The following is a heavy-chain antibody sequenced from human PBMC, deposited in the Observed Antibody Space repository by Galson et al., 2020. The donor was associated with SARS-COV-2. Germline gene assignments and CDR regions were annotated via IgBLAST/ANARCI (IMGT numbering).Heavy chain of an antibody. CDR2: MSYSGST. CDR3: ARDRGYAVDY. V-gene: IGHV4-61*01. CDR1: GGSVSSGSDY. Sequence: SETLSLTCTVSGGSVSSGSDYWSWIRQPPGTGLEWIGYMSYSGSTNYNPSLKSRVTISVDTSKNQFSLKLSSVTAADTAVYYCARDRGYAVDYWGQGTLVTVSS. J-gene: IGHJ4*02. D-gene: IGHD5-18*01.